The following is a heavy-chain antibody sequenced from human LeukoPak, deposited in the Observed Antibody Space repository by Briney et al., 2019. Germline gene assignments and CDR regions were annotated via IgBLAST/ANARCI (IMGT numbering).Heavy chain of an antibody. J-gene: IGHJ4*02. CDR3: ARDRFHGYSYEDY. V-gene: IGHV3-23*01. Sequence: PGGSLRLSCAASGFTFSSYAMSWVRQAPGKGLEWVSAISGSGGSTYYADSVKGRFTISRDNSKNTLYLQMNSLRAEDTAVYYCARDRFHGYSYEDYWGQGTLVTVSS. CDR2: ISGSGGST. CDR1: GFTFSSYA. D-gene: IGHD5-18*01.